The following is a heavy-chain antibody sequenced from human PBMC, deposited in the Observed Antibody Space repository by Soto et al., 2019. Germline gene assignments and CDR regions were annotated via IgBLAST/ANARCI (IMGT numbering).Heavy chain of an antibody. CDR2: FHYSGTT. J-gene: IGHJ4*02. Sequence: SETLSLTCTVSGGSISTTNSFWGWIRQPPGRDLEWIGSFHYSGTTYYKPSLKSRVTISADTSKNQFSLTLNSVTATDTAVYYCGKHRVPSWYEPLDSWGRGTLVT. D-gene: IGHD6-13*01. CDR1: GGSISTTNSF. CDR3: GKHRVPSWYEPLDS. V-gene: IGHV4-39*01.